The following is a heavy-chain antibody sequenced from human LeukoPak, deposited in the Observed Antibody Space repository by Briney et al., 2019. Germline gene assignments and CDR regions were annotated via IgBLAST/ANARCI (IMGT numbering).Heavy chain of an antibody. V-gene: IGHV4-39*01. CDR2: IYYSGST. CDR1: GGSISSSSYY. D-gene: IGHD5-18*01. Sequence: SETLSLTCTVSGGSISSSSYYWGWIRQPPGKGLEWIGSIYYSGSTYYNPSLKSRVTISVDTSKNQFSLKLSSVTAADTAVYYCARHLMGYTALSWFDPWGQGTLVTVSS. J-gene: IGHJ5*02. CDR3: ARHLMGYTALSWFDP.